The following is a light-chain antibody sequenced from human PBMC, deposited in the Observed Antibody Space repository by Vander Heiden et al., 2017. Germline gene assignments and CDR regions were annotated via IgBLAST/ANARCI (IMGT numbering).Light chain of an antibody. CDR1: VLAKKY. Sequence: SYDLPQPSSVSVSPGRTARITCSGDVLAKKYARWFQQKPGQAPVLVIYKDSGRPAGIPERFSGSSSGTTVTLTISGAQVEDEADYYCDSAADSLRVFGGGTKLTVL. V-gene: IGLV3-27*01. J-gene: IGLJ3*02. CDR2: KDS. CDR3: DSAADSLRV.